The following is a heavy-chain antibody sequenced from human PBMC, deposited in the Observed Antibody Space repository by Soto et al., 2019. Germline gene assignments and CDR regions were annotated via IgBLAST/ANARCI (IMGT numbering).Heavy chain of an antibody. D-gene: IGHD5-12*01. V-gene: IGHV3-30-3*01. J-gene: IGHJ4*02. CDR1: GFTLSSYA. CDR3: ARDTPPVHGYDWRVLLDFDY. CDR2: ISPEGNNK. Sequence: GGSLRLSCAASGFTLSSYAMHWVRQAPGKGLEWVAVISPEGNNKYHADSVKGRFTISRDTSKNTLYLQMNSLRVEDTAMYYCARDTPPVHGYDWRVLLDFDYWGQGTLVTVSS.